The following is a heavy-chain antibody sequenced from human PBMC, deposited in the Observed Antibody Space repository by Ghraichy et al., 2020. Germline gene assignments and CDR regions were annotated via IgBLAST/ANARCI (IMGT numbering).Heavy chain of an antibody. D-gene: IGHD1-26*01. Sequence: GVLNISCAASGFTFSSYWMHWVRQAPGKGLLWVSRINNDGTSTNYADSVKGRFTISRVNAKNTLYLQMNSLRADDTAVYFCARGGTVATTPSAFDIWGQGTMVTVSS. V-gene: IGHV3-74*01. J-gene: IGHJ3*02. CDR2: INNDGTST. CDR1: GFTFSSYW. CDR3: ARGGTVATTPSAFDI.